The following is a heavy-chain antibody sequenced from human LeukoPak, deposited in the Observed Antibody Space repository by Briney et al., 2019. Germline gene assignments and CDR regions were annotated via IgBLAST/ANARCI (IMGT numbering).Heavy chain of an antibody. D-gene: IGHD6-13*01. V-gene: IGHV1-2*02. J-gene: IGHJ3*02. CDR3: ARDEAAAKTNALDI. Sequence: SVKVSFKASGYTFTAYYLHWVRQAPGQGLEWMGYIYPKSSDTNYAQNFQGRVTMTMDTSISTVYMELSRLTSDDTAVYYCARDEAAAKTNALDICGQGTKVTVSS. CDR2: IYPKSSDT. CDR1: GYTFTAYY.